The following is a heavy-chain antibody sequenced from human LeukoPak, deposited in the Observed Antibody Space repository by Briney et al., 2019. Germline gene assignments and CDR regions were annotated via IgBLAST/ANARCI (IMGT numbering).Heavy chain of an antibody. CDR1: GFTFSNSA. CDR3: AKDNSYSSGWYYFDY. J-gene: IGHJ4*02. V-gene: IGHV3-23*01. CDR2: ISASGGTT. Sequence: GGSLRLSCAASGFTFSNSAMTWVRQAPGKGLEWVSTISASGGTTSYADSVKGRFTISRDNSKNTLYLQMNSLRAEDTAVYYCAKDNSYSSGWYYFDYWGQGTLVTVSS. D-gene: IGHD6-19*01.